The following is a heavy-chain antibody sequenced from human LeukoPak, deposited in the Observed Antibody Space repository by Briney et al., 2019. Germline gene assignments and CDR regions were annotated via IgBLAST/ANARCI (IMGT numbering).Heavy chain of an antibody. Sequence: GASVKVSCKASGYTFTSYDINWVRQATGQGLEWMGWMNPNSGNTGYAQKFQGRVTMTRNTSISTAYMELSSLRSEDTAVYYCARRGQVVPANYYYYYYMDVWGKGTTVTVSS. CDR2: MNPNSGNT. D-gene: IGHD2-2*01. CDR1: GYTFTSYD. J-gene: IGHJ6*03. V-gene: IGHV1-8*01. CDR3: ARRGQVVPANYYYYYYMDV.